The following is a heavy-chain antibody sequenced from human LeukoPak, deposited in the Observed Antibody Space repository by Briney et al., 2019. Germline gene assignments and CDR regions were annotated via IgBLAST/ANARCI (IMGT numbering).Heavy chain of an antibody. J-gene: IGHJ4*02. CDR1: GFTFSYAW. D-gene: IGHD2/OR15-2a*01. CDR2: IKSKADGGTA. V-gene: IGHV3-15*01. Sequence: GGSLRLSCAASGFTFSYAWMSWVRQPPGKGLEWVGRIKSKADGGTADYAAPVKGRFTISRNDSKNTLYLQMNSLKIEDTAVYYCATEAGSTTWYSSRFDYWGQGTLVTVFS. CDR3: ATEAGSTTWYSSRFDY.